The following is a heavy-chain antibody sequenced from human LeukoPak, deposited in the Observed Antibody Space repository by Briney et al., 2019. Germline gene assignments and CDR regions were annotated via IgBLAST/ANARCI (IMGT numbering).Heavy chain of an antibody. Sequence: PSETLPLTCTVSGGSISSGGYYWSWIRQHPGKGLEWIGYIYYSGSTYYNPSLKSRVTISVDTSKNQFSLKLSSVTAADTAVYYCARFDSSGLFYWGQGTLVTVSS. D-gene: IGHD3-22*01. CDR2: IYYSGST. CDR3: ARFDSSGLFY. J-gene: IGHJ4*02. V-gene: IGHV4-31*03. CDR1: GGSISSGGYY.